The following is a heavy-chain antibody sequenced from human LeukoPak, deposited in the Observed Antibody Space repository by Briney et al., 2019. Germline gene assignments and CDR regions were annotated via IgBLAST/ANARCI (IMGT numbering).Heavy chain of an antibody. Sequence: SETLSLTCTVSGGSISSSSYYWGWHRQPPGRGLEWVGSIYYSGSTYYNPSLKSRVTISVDTSNNQCSLKGRSVTAADTAVYYCARVGWLQLSYYFDYWGQGTLVTVSS. V-gene: IGHV4-39*01. CDR1: GGSISSSSYY. CDR2: IYYSGST. D-gene: IGHD5-24*01. J-gene: IGHJ4*02. CDR3: ARVGWLQLSYYFDY.